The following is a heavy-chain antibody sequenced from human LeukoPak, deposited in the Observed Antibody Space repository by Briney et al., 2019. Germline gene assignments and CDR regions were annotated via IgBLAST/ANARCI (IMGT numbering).Heavy chain of an antibody. CDR3: AKGDKPGY. J-gene: IGHJ4*02. Sequence: GGSLRHSCAASGFTFSNYAMNWVRQAPGKGLEWVSGISISGGSTFYADPVKGRFTISRDNSKNTLYLQMNSLRAEDTAVYYCAKGDKPGYWGQGTLITVSS. CDR2: ISISGGST. V-gene: IGHV3-23*01. D-gene: IGHD1-14*01. CDR1: GFTFSNYA.